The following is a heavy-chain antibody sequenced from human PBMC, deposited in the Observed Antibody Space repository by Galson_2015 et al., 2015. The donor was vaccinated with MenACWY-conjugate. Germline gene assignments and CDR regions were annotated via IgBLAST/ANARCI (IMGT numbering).Heavy chain of an antibody. V-gene: IGHV2-70*01. D-gene: IGHD4-23*01. Sequence: PALVKPTQTLTLTCSFSGFSLRTGGLCVSWIRQPPGKALEWLALIDWDDDKYYSTFLKTRLTISKATSKNQVVITMTNMDPMDTATYYCARTTNGNYFYYYYMDVRGKGTTVTVSS. CDR2: IDWDDDK. CDR1: GFSLRTGGLC. J-gene: IGHJ6*03. CDR3: ARTTNGNYFYYYYMDV.